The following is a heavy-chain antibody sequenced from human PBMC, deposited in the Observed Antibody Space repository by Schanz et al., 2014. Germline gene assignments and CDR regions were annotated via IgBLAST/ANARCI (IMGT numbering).Heavy chain of an antibody. CDR2: ISYDGSNK. CDR3: AGDRGYCSGGSCLAFDY. CDR1: GFTLSSYA. Sequence: QVQLVESGGGVVQPGRSLRLSCAAYGFTLSSYAMHWVRQAPGKGLEWVAVISYDGSNKYYADSVKGRFTISRDNSKNTLYLQMNTRRAEDAAVYYWAGDRGYCSGGSCLAFDYWGQGTLVTVSS. J-gene: IGHJ4*02. V-gene: IGHV3-30-3*01. D-gene: IGHD2-15*01.